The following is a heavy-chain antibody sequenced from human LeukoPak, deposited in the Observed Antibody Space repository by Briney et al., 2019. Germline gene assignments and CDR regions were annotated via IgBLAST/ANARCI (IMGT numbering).Heavy chain of an antibody. CDR3: ARGRFELPY. CDR2: IYYSGST. Sequence: KPSETLSLTCTVSGGSISSYYWSWIRQPPGKGLEWIGYIYYSGSTNYNPSLKSRVAMSVDTSNNQFFLRLTSVTAADTALYYCARGRFELPYWGQGTLVTVSS. D-gene: IGHD2-15*01. CDR1: GGSISSYY. J-gene: IGHJ4*02. V-gene: IGHV4-59*01.